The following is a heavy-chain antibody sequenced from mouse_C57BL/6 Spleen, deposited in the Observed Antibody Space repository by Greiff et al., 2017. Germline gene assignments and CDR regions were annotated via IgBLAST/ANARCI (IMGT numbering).Heavy chain of an antibody. CDR3: ARRGGSGDY. Sequence: VQLQQSGAELVKPGASVKLSCKASGYTFTSYWMQWVKQRPGQGLEWIGEIDPSDSYTNYNQKFKGKATLTVDTSSSTAYMQLSSLTSEDSAVYYCARRGGSGDYWGQGTTLTVSS. CDR1: GYTFTSYW. CDR2: IDPSDSYT. V-gene: IGHV1-50*01. J-gene: IGHJ2*01. D-gene: IGHD1-1*01.